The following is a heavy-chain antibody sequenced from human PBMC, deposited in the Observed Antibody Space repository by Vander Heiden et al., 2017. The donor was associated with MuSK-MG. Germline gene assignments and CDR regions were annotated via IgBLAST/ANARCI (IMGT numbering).Heavy chain of an antibody. V-gene: IGHV2-5*02. CDR3: GHRRLFGKLGYFDY. CDR1: GFSLSTSGVG. J-gene: IGHJ4*01. Sequence: QITLKESGPTLVKPTQTLTLTCTFSGFSLSTSGVGVGWIRQPPGKALEWLALIYWDDDKRYSPSLKSRLTITKDTSKNQVVLTMTNMHPVDTATYYCGHRRLFGKLGYFDYWGDGTLVTVSS. D-gene: IGHD3-10*02. CDR2: IYWDDDK.